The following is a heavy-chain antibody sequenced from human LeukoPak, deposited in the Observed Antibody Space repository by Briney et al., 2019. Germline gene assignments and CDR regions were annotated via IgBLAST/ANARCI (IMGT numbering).Heavy chain of an antibody. D-gene: IGHD4-11*01. V-gene: IGHV4-34*01. Sequence: SETLSLTCAVYGGSFSGYYWSWIRQPPGKGLEWIGSIYYSGSTYYNPSLKSRVTISVDTSKNQFSLKLSSVTAADTAVYYCAREIHTVTTRSKYYYYYGMDVWGQGTTVTVSS. J-gene: IGHJ6*02. CDR1: GGSFSGYY. CDR2: IYYSGST. CDR3: AREIHTVTTRSKYYYYYGMDV.